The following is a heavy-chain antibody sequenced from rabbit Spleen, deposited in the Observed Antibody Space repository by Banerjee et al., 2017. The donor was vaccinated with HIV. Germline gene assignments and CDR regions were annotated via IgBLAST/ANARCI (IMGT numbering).Heavy chain of an antibody. V-gene: IGHV1S45*01. CDR1: GFDFSDKDV. Sequence: QEQLVESGGGLVQPGGSLKLSCKASGFDFSDKDVMCWVRQAPGKGLEWITCINIATGKSVYASWVSGRFIMSRTSSTTVTLQMTSLTAADTATYFCARDTSSSFSSYGMDLWGPGTLVTVS. J-gene: IGHJ6*01. D-gene: IGHD1-1*01. CDR2: INIATGKS. CDR3: ARDTSSSFSSYGMDL.